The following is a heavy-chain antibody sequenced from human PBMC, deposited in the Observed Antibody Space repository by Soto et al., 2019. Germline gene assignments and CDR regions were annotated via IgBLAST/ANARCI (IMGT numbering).Heavy chain of an antibody. CDR1: GGSLSSGGYY. CDR2: IYYRGST. D-gene: IGHD3-22*01. J-gene: IGHJ1*01. V-gene: IGHV4-31*03. CDR3: AIYDSSGSRGFQH. Sequence: QVQLQESGPGLVKPSQTLSLTCTFSGGSLSSGGYYWRWIRQHPGKGLEWIGYIYYRGSTYYNPSLKSRVTISVDTSKNQFSLKLSSVTAAETAVYYCAIYDSSGSRGFQHWGQGTLVTVSS.